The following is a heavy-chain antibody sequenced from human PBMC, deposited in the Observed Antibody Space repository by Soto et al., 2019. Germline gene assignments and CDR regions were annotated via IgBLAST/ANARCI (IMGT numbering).Heavy chain of an antibody. V-gene: IGHV4-31*03. D-gene: IGHD6-19*01. CDR2: IYFTGTT. CDR1: GHSLSSGGYY. J-gene: IGHJ4*02. CDR3: ARDWGSSGWPN. Sequence: QVQLQESGPGLVKPSETLTLTCTVSGHSLSSGGYYWSWIRQHPGKGLEWVGYIYFTGTTLYNPSLKSRLAISVDPSKNQFSLKLTCVTAADTAVYYCARDWGSSGWPNWGQGVLVTVSS.